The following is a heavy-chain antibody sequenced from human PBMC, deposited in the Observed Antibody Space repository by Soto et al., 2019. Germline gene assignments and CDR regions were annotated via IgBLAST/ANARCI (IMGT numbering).Heavy chain of an antibody. V-gene: IGHV3-23*01. CDR2: ISGSGGST. Sequence: EVQLLESGGGLVQPGGSLRLSCAASGFTFSSYAMSWVRQAPGKGLEWVSAISGSGGSTYYADSVKGRFTISRDNSKNTLYLEMNSLRGEDTAVYYCAKGGRGYCSSTSCYDWYFDLWGRGTLVTVSS. J-gene: IGHJ2*01. CDR1: GFTFSSYA. D-gene: IGHD2-2*01. CDR3: AKGGRGYCSSTSCYDWYFDL.